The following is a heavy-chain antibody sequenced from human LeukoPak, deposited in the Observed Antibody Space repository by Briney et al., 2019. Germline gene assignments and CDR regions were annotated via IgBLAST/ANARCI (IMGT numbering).Heavy chain of an antibody. CDR1: GVTLSNYG. CDR2: ISDSGGST. Sequence: PGGSLRLSCAVSGVTLSNYGMSWVRQAPGKGLEWVAGISDSGGSTNYADSVRGRVTISRDNPTNTLYMQMNTVRAEDTGLYFCAKRGVVIRVILVGFHKEAYYFDSWGQGALVTVSS. J-gene: IGHJ4*02. D-gene: IGHD3-10*01. CDR3: AKRGVVIRVILVGFHKEAYYFDS. V-gene: IGHV3-23*01.